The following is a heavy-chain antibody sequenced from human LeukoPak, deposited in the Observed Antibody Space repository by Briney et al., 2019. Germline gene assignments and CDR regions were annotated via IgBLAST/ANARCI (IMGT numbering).Heavy chain of an antibody. J-gene: IGHJ5*02. Sequence: SETLSLTCAVYGGSFSGYYWSWIRQPPGKGLEWIGEINHSGSTNYNPSLKSRVTISVDTSKNQFSLKLSSVTAADTAVYYCARSTYYYDSSGYYYVFWFDPWGQGTLVTVSS. CDR3: ARSTYYYDSSGYYYVFWFDP. D-gene: IGHD3-22*01. CDR2: INHSGST. V-gene: IGHV4-34*01. CDR1: GGSFSGYY.